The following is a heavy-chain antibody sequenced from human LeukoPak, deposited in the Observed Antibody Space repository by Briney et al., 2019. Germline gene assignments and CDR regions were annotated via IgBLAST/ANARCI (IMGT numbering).Heavy chain of an antibody. V-gene: IGHV3-74*01. CDR3: ARICSTTDCLISA. CDR1: GGSFSGYW. CDR2: ISTDGSYT. Sequence: ETLSLTCAVYGGSFSGYWMHWVRQAPGKGLVWVARISTDGSYTSYADCVKGRFTISRDNAKNTVYLQMSSLRAEDTAIYYCARICSTTDCLISAWGQGTLVTVSS. D-gene: IGHD2-2*01. J-gene: IGHJ4*02.